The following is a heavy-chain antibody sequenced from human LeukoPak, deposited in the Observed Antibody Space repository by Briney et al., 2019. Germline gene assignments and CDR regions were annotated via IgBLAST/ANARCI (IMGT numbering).Heavy chain of an antibody. D-gene: IGHD3-9*01. J-gene: IGHJ4*02. Sequence: QPGGSLRLSCAASGFTFSSYAMHWVRQAPGKGLEWVAVISYDGSNKYYADSVKGRFTISRDNSKNTLYLQMNSLRAEDTAVYYCARDHGILTGYYWEGYFDYWGQGTLVTVSS. CDR2: ISYDGSNK. CDR3: ARDHGILTGYYWEGYFDY. V-gene: IGHV3-30-3*01. CDR1: GFTFSSYA.